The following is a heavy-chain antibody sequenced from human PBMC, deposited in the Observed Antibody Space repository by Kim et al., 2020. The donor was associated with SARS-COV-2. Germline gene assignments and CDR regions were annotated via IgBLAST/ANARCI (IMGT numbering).Heavy chain of an antibody. Sequence: SETLSLTCTVSGGSVSSGDYYWSWIRQPPGKGLDWIGYIYYSGSAYYKASFRSRVAISIDKSKNEFSLILNSVTAADTAVYYCTRERALVPGARPVDSWGPGRLVTVSS. V-gene: IGHV4-30-4*01. D-gene: IGHD4-17*01. CDR2: IYYSGSA. J-gene: IGHJ4*02. CDR1: GGSVSSGDYY. CDR3: TRERALVPGARPVDS.